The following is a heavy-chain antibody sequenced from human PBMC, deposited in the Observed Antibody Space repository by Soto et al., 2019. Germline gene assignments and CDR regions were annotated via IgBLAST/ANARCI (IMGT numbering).Heavy chain of an antibody. Sequence: GGSLRLSCAASGFTFDDYAMHWVRQAPGKGLEWVSLISGDGGSTYYADSVKGRFTISRDNSKNSLYLQMNSLRTEDTALYYCAKDSGGYCSGGSCYYYYGMDVWGQGTTVTVSS. CDR1: GFTFDDYA. CDR2: ISGDGGST. D-gene: IGHD2-15*01. J-gene: IGHJ6*02. V-gene: IGHV3-43*02. CDR3: AKDSGGYCSGGSCYYYYGMDV.